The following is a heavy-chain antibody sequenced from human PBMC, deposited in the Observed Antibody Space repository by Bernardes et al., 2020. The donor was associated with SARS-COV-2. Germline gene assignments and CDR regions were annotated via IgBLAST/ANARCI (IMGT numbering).Heavy chain of an antibody. CDR1: GYTVPNYG. D-gene: IGHD6-13*01. Sequence: ASVKVSCKGSGYTVPNYGFSWVRQAPGQGPEWMGWINAYSGATNFAQMFQDRVTMTTDTSTSTVHMELRSLRSDDTAVYYCARLRLVGDSSGTYFDLWGQGTQVTVSS. J-gene: IGHJ4*02. V-gene: IGHV1-18*01. CDR3: ARLRLVGDSSGTYFDL. CDR2: INAYSGAT.